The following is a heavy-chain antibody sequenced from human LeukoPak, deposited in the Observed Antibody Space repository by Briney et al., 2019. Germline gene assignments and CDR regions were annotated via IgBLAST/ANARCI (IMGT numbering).Heavy chain of an antibody. CDR1: GYTFTNYG. CDR2: ISANSGHT. V-gene: IGHV1-18*01. D-gene: IGHD2-21*01. CDR3: ARGSGVGDFLSWFDP. J-gene: IGHJ5*02. Sequence: ASVKVSCKASGYTFTNYGIHWVRQAPGQGLDWMGWISANSGHTNYAQKLQGRVTMTTDTSTSTVYMELRSLRSDDTAVYYCARGSGVGDFLSWFDPWGQGTLVTVS.